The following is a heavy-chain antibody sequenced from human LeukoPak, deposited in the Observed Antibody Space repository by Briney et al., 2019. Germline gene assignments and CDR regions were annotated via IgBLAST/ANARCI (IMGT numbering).Heavy chain of an antibody. V-gene: IGHV1-18*01. CDR3: ARDGDLSYCGGDCYPIY. CDR1: GFTFDDYA. D-gene: IGHD2-21*02. Sequence: GGSLRLSCAASGFTFDDYAMHWVRQAPGQGLEWMGWISAYNGNTNYAQKLQGRVTMTTDTSTSTAYMELRSLRSDDTAVYYCARDGDLSYCGGDCYPIYWGQGTLVTVSS. J-gene: IGHJ4*02. CDR2: ISAYNGNT.